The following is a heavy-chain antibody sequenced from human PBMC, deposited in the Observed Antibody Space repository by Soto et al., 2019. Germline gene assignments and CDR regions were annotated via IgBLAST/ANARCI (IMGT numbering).Heavy chain of an antibody. Sequence: SETLSLTCAVFGGSFSGYYWSWIRQPPGKGLEWIGEINHSGSTNYNPSLKSRVTISVDTSKNQSSLKLSSVTAADTAVYYCARVYSGSYSDYWGQGTLVTVSS. D-gene: IGHD1-26*01. CDR1: GGSFSGYY. V-gene: IGHV4-34*01. CDR2: INHSGST. CDR3: ARVYSGSYSDY. J-gene: IGHJ4*02.